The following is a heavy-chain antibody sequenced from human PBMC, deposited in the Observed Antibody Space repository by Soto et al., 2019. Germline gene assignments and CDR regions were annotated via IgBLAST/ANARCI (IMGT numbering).Heavy chain of an antibody. V-gene: IGHV3-11*01. D-gene: IGHD6-25*01. Sequence: GGSLRLSCAAAGFRFNDYYMTWIRQAPGKGLEWVSYISSGSSTIYYARSVKGRFTISRDNAKNSLYLQMNSLRAEDTAVYYCATSSGALAASFPYYFDYWGQGTLVTVSS. CDR2: ISSGSSTI. CDR1: GFRFNDYY. J-gene: IGHJ4*02. CDR3: ATSSGALAASFPYYFDY.